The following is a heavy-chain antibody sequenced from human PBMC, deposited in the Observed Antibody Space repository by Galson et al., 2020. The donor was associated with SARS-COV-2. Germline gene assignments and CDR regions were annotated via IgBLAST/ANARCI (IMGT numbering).Heavy chain of an antibody. CDR1: GFTFSSYS. D-gene: IGHD3-22*01. V-gene: IGHV3-21*01. CDR3: ARYSKYYYDSSGYYYVSFDAFDI. J-gene: IGHJ3*02. CDR2: ISSSSSYI. Sequence: GGSLRLSCAASGFTFSSYSMNWVRQAPGKGLEWVSSISSSSSYIYYADSVKGRFTISRDNAKNSLYLQMNSLRAEDTAVYYCARYSKYYYDSSGYYYVSFDAFDIWGQGTMVTVSS.